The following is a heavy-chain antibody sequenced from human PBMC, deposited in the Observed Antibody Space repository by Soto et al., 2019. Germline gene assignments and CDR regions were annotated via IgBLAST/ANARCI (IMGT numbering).Heavy chain of an antibody. CDR1: GFTFSGYG. J-gene: IGHJ4*02. CDR3: AKDRVCEHSNGWPQGS. D-gene: IGHD6-25*01. Sequence: QVQLVESGGGVAQPGRSLRLSCAASGFTFSGYGMHWVRQAPGKGLEWVAVISNDGSTKYYGDSVKGRVTISRDNSKNTLFLQLDSLRAEDTAVYYCAKDRVCEHSNGWPQGSWGQGTQVIVSS. CDR2: ISNDGSTK. V-gene: IGHV3-30*18.